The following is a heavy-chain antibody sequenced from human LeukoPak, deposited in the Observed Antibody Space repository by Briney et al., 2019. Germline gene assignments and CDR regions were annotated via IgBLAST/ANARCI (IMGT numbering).Heavy chain of an antibody. D-gene: IGHD6-13*01. J-gene: IGHJ4*02. V-gene: IGHV3-11*03. Sequence: GGSLRLSCVVSGIPFSDYYMNWIRQAPGKGLEWISYISSSSSYTDYADSVKGRFTISRDNAKSALYLRMNSLRLEDTAVYYCAAGTAADFWGQGTLVTVSS. CDR3: AAGTAADF. CDR1: GIPFSDYY. CDR2: ISSSSSYT.